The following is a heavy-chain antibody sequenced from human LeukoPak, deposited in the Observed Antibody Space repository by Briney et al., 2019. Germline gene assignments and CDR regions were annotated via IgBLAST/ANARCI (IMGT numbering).Heavy chain of an antibody. V-gene: IGHV3-48*01. Sequence: GGSLRLSCAASGFTFNGYGMNWVRQAPGKGLEWVSYISSSSDPIYYADSVKGRFTISRDNAKNSLYLEMNSLRAEDTAVYYCAREVVGMDYWGQGTLVTVSS. CDR1: GFTFNGYG. D-gene: IGHD7-27*01. CDR3: AREVVGMDY. J-gene: IGHJ4*02. CDR2: ISSSSDPI.